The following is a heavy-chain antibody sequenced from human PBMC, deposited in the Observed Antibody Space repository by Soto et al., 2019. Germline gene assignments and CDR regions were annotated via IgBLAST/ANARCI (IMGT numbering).Heavy chain of an antibody. Sequence: GGSLRLSCAASGFTFDDYTMHWVRQAPGKGLEWVSLISWDGGSTYYADSVKGRFTISRDNSKNSLYLQMNSLRTEDTALYHCAKDVSFLGFRGMDVWGQGTTVTVSS. CDR2: ISWDGGST. V-gene: IGHV3-43*01. CDR1: GFTFDDYT. CDR3: AKDVSFLGFRGMDV. J-gene: IGHJ6*02. D-gene: IGHD3-16*02.